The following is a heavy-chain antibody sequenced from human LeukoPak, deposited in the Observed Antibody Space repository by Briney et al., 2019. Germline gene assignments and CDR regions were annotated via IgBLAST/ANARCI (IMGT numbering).Heavy chain of an antibody. D-gene: IGHD1-26*01. CDR1: GGYINSGNYY. Sequence: PSETLCLTCTVSGGYINSGNYYWNWIRQPAGKGLEWIGRIYISGAINYNPSLKSRVTISVDTSKKQFSLKLTSVTAADTAVYYCASGGVGARPDWGQGTLVIVSS. CDR3: ASGGVGARPD. V-gene: IGHV4-61*02. J-gene: IGHJ4*02. CDR2: IYISGAI.